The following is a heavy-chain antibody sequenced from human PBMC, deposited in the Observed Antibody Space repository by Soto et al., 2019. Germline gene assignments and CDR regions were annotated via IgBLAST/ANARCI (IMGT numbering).Heavy chain of an antibody. Sequence: EVQLLESGGGLVQPGGSLRLSCAASGFTFSSYAMSWVRQAPGKGLEWVSAISGSGGSTYYADSVKDRFTISRDNSKNTLYLQMNSLRAEDTAVYYCAKGMMVVVYYFDYWGQGTLVTVSS. V-gene: IGHV3-23*01. CDR3: AKGMMVVVYYFDY. CDR2: ISGSGGST. CDR1: GFTFSSYA. J-gene: IGHJ4*02. D-gene: IGHD3-22*01.